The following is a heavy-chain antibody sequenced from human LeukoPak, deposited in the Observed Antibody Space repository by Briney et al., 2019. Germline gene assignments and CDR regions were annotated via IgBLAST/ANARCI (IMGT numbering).Heavy chain of an antibody. J-gene: IGHJ3*02. D-gene: IGHD3-16*01. CDR1: GGSISSYY. V-gene: IGHV4-59*08. Sequence: SETLSLTCNVSGGSISSYYWSWIRQPPGKGLEWMGYIYYSGSTNYNPSLKSRVTIPVDTSKNQVSLKLSSVTAADTAVYYCARHRPGGARKAFDIWGQGTMVTVSS. CDR3: ARHRPGGARKAFDI. CDR2: IYYSGST.